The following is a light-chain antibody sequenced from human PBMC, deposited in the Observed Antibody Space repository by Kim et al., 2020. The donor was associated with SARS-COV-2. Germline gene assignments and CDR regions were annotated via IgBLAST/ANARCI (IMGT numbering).Light chain of an antibody. V-gene: IGKV1-39*01. J-gene: IGKJ1*01. CDR2: AAS. CDR3: QQSYSNPWT. Sequence: DIQMTQSPPSLSASVGDRVTNTCRASQSISSYLNWYQQKPGKAPKLLIYAASSLQSGVPSRFSGSGSGTDFTLTISSLQPEDFATYYCQQSYSNPWTFGQGNKVDIK. CDR1: QSISSY.